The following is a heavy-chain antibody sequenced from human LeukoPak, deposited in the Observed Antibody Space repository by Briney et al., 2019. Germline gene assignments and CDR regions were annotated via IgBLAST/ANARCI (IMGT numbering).Heavy chain of an antibody. J-gene: IGHJ6*03. CDR1: GFTFSSYE. CDR2: ISSSGSTI. V-gene: IGHV3-48*03. Sequence: GGSLRLSCAASGFTFSSYEMNWVRQAPGKGLEWVSYISSSGSTIYYADSVKGRFTISRDNAKNSLYLQMNSLRAEDTAVYYCARDPPRLHRNYYYMDVWGKGTTVTVSS. CDR3: ARDPPRLHRNYYYMDV.